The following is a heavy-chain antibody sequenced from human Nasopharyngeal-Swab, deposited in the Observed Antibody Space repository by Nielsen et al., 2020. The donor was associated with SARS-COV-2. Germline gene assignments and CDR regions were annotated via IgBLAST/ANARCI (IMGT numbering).Heavy chain of an antibody. CDR2: ISGSDGSA. CDR3: ARIRTGAYFDY. CDR1: GFTFSSYA. D-gene: IGHD1-14*01. V-gene: IGHV3-23*01. J-gene: IGHJ4*02. Sequence: GGSLRLSCAASGFTFSSYAMSWVRQAPGKGLEWVSTISGSDGSAYYADSVKGRFTISRDNSRHTLCLQMNSPRAEDTAVYYCARIRTGAYFDYWGQGTLVTVSS.